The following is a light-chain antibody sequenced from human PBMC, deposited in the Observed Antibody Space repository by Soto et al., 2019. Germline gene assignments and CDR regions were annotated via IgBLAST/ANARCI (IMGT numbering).Light chain of an antibody. CDR2: NNN. V-gene: IGLV1-44*01. J-gene: IGLJ2*01. CDR1: SSNIGSNT. CDR3: ATWDDSPNGVV. Sequence: QTVVTQPPSASETPGQRVTISCSGSSSNIGSNTVNWYQQLPGTAPKLLIYNNNQRPSGVTDRFSGSKSGTSASLAINGLQSEDEADYYCATWDDSPNGVVFGGGTKLTVL.